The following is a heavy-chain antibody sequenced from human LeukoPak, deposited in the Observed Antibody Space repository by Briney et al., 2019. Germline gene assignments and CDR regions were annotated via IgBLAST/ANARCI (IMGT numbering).Heavy chain of an antibody. CDR3: ARERGGYSYGYVFPPHYGMDV. CDR1: GYTFTSYG. J-gene: IGHJ6*02. CDR2: INPSGGST. D-gene: IGHD5-18*01. V-gene: IGHV1-46*01. Sequence: ASVKVSCKASGYTFTSYGISWVRQAPGQGLEWMGIINPSGGSTSYAQKFQGRVTMTRDTSTSTVYMELSSLRSEDTAVYYCARERGGYSYGYVFPPHYGMDVWGQGTTVTVSS.